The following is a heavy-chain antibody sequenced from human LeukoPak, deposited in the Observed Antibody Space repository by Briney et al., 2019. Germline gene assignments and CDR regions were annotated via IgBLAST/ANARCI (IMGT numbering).Heavy chain of an antibody. Sequence: PGGSLRLSCAASGFTFSSYAMHWVRKAPGKGLEWVSVISYDGSNKYYADSVKGRFTISRDNSKNTLYLQMNSLRAEDTAVYYCARDSIWNDVTWFDPWGQGTLVTVSS. D-gene: IGHD1-1*01. J-gene: IGHJ5*02. CDR3: ARDSIWNDVTWFDP. CDR2: ISYDGSNK. V-gene: IGHV3-30*04. CDR1: GFTFSSYA.